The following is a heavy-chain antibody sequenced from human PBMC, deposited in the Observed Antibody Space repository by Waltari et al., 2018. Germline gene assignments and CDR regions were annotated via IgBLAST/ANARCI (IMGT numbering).Heavy chain of an antibody. CDR2: IYYSGTN. J-gene: IGHJ4*02. D-gene: IGHD6-19*01. Sequence: QLQLQESGPGLVKPSETLSLTCSVSGDSIRSSSYYWGWIRQPPGKGLEWIGTIYYSGTNYYSPSLKGRVTISVDTSKTQLSRKLRCVTAADTAVYYCARVVSSGWFLGGIDYWGQGTLVTVSS. CDR3: ARVVSSGWFLGGIDY. V-gene: IGHV4-39*01. CDR1: GDSIRSSSYY.